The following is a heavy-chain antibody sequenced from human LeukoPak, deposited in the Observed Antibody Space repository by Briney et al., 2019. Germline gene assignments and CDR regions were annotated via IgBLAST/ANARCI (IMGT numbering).Heavy chain of an antibody. D-gene: IGHD3-22*01. CDR3: ARGPITTRSHFDY. CDR2: IIPIFATA. V-gene: IGHV1-69*01. Sequence: SVKVSCKASGGTFSSYAISWVRQAPGQGLEWMGGIIPIFATANYAQKFQGRVTITADESTSTAYMELSSQRSEDTAVYYCARGPITTRSHFDYWGQGTLVTVSS. J-gene: IGHJ4*02. CDR1: GGTFSSYA.